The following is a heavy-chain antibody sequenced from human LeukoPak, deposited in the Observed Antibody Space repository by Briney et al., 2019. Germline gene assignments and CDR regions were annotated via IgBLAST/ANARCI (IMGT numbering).Heavy chain of an antibody. J-gene: IGHJ5*02. CDR2: IFYKGTT. CDR3: ARDNRSPGSYYDFSSGYLANWFEP. D-gene: IGHD3-3*01. CDR1: GGSISSSSYY. V-gene: IGHV4-39*07. Sequence: PSETLSLTCSASGGSISSSSYYWGWIRQAPGKGLEWIGDIFYKGTTYYNPSLQSRLTLSIDMSKNQFSLKLTSVTAADTAIYYCARDNRSPGSYYDFSSGYLANWFEPWGQGILVTVSS.